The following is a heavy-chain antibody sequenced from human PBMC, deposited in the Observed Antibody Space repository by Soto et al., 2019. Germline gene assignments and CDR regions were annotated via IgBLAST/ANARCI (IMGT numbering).Heavy chain of an antibody. CDR3: ARGKVGAWGYYYYGMDV. Sequence: QVQLVQSGAEVKKPGASVKVSCKASGYTFTSYGISWVRQAPGQGLEWMGWISAYNGNTNYAQKLQGRVTMTTDTYXSXXYMELRSVRSDDTAVYYCARGKVGAWGYYYYGMDVWGQGTTVTVSS. J-gene: IGHJ6*02. CDR1: GYTFTSYG. CDR2: ISAYNGNT. V-gene: IGHV1-18*01. D-gene: IGHD1-26*01.